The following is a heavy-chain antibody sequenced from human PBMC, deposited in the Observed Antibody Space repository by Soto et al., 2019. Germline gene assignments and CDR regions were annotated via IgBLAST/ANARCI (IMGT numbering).Heavy chain of an antibody. D-gene: IGHD1-26*01. CDR2: ISWNSDII. CDR1: GFTFEDYA. CDR3: TKDVEWGGNHLNHAFDV. J-gene: IGHJ3*01. V-gene: IGHV3-9*01. Sequence: EMTLVESGGGLVQPGRSLRLSCATSGFTFEDYAVHWVRQAPGKGLEWVSGISWNSDIIEYADSVKGRFTISRDNAKNSLYLQMNSLRPEDTALYYCTKDVEWGGNHLNHAFDVWGQGTMVSVSS.